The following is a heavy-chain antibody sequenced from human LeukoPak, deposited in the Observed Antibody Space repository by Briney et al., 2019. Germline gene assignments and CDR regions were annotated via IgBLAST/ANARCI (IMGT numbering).Heavy chain of an antibody. CDR1: GFTFSSYG. V-gene: IGHV3-33*01. D-gene: IGHD3-16*01. CDR3: VGGPARIRY. J-gene: IGHJ4*02. Sequence: GGSLRLSCAASGFTFSSYGMHWVRQAPGKGLEWVAAIWYDGSNKYYADSVKGRFTISRDNSKNTLSLQMNSLKTEDTAVYYCVGGPARIRYWGQGTLVTVSS. CDR2: IWYDGSNK.